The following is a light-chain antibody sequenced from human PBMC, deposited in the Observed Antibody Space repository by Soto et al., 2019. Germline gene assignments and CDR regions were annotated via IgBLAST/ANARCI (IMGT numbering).Light chain of an antibody. CDR3: SSYAGGSSTYV. J-gene: IGLJ1*01. CDR1: SSDVGGYNY. CDR2: EVS. Sequence: QSVLTQPPSASGSPGQSVTISCTGTSSDVGGYNYVSWYQQHPGKAPKLMIYEVSKRPSGVPDRLSGSKSGNTASLTVSGLQAGDEADYYCSSYAGGSSTYVFGTGTKVTVL. V-gene: IGLV2-8*01.